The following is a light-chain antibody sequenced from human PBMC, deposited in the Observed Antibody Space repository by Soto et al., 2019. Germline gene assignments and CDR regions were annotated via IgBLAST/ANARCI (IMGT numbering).Light chain of an antibody. CDR2: SNN. CDR3: AAWDDSLNRLGV. V-gene: IGLV1-44*01. Sequence: QSVLTQPPSASGTPGQRVTISCSGSSSNIGSNTVNWYQQLPGTAPKLLIYSNNQRPSGVPDRFSGSKSGTSASLAISGLQSEDEADYYWAAWDDSLNRLGVFGTGTKVTVL. CDR1: SSNIGSNT. J-gene: IGLJ1*01.